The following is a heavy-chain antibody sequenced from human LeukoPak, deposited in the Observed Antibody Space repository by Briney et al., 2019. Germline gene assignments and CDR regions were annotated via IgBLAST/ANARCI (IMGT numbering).Heavy chain of an antibody. D-gene: IGHD6-13*01. J-gene: IGHJ4*02. CDR1: GFTFSSYG. Sequence: PGGSLRLSCAASGFTFSSYGMHWVRQAPGKGLEWVAFIRYDGSNKYYADSVKGRFTISRDNSKNTLYLQMNSLRAEDTAVYYCAKDRSWVEQGPYYWGQGTLVTVSS. V-gene: IGHV3-30*02. CDR2: IRYDGSNK. CDR3: AKDRSWVEQGPYY.